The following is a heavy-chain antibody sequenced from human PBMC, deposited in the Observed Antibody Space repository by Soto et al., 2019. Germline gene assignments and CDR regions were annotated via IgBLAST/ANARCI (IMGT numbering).Heavy chain of an antibody. D-gene: IGHD2-21*01. V-gene: IGHV3-23*01. CDR3: GKRHIGDRGDYFDY. J-gene: IGHJ4*02. Sequence: GGSLRLSCAASGFTFSSYAMSWVRQAQGKGLEWVSAISGSGGSTYYPDSVKGLFTISRDNSKNTLYLQRNSRRAEDAAVYYCGKRHIGDRGDYFDYWGQGTLVTVSS. CDR1: GFTFSSYA. CDR2: ISGSGGST.